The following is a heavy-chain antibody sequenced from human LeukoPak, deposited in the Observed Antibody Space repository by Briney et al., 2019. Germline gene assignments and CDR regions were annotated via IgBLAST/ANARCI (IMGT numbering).Heavy chain of an antibody. Sequence: GGSLRLSCAASGFTFSSYWMHWVRQAPGKGLVGVSRINTDGSSTSYADSVKGRFTISRDNAKNTLYLQMNSLRAEDTAVYYCARTYSSSSGGSYPYWGQGSLVTVSS. J-gene: IGHJ4*02. CDR1: GFTFSSYW. D-gene: IGHD6-6*01. CDR2: INTDGSST. CDR3: ARTYSSSSGGSYPY. V-gene: IGHV3-74*01.